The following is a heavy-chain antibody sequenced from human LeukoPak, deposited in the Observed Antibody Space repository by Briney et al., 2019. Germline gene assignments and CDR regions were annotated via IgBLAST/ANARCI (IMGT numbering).Heavy chain of an antibody. Sequence: SETLSLTCTVSGGSISSSSYYWGWIRQPPGKGLEWIGSIYYSGSTYYNPSLKSRVTISVDTSKNQFSLKLSSVTAADTAVYYCARASWGLRLGELSYYFDYWGQGTLVTVSS. V-gene: IGHV4-39*07. CDR2: IYYSGST. J-gene: IGHJ4*02. CDR1: GGSISSSSYY. D-gene: IGHD3-16*02. CDR3: ARASWGLRLGELSYYFDY.